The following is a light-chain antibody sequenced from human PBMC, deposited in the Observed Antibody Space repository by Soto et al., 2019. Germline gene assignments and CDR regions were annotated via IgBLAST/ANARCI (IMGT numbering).Light chain of an antibody. V-gene: IGKV3-20*01. Sequence: EIVLTQSPATLSSFPGDRVTLSCRASQAVNTRLAWYQHKPGQAPRLLIYLTSNRAAGIPARFSGSGSETDFTLTISRLEPEDFALYYCQQYGSSAPITFGQGTRLEI. J-gene: IGKJ5*01. CDR2: LTS. CDR1: QAVNTR. CDR3: QQYGSSAPIT.